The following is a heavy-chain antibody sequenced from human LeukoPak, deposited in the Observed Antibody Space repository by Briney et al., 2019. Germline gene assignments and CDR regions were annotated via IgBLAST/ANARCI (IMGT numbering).Heavy chain of an antibody. CDR3: ARVSTEVSLAIDY. CDR1: GFTFSKYN. J-gene: IGHJ4*02. Sequence: GGSLRLSCAASGFTFSKYNMNWVRQAPGKGLEWVSVISSSSRYIYYADSVKGRFTISRDNAKNSLYLQMNSLRAEDTAVYYCARVSTEVSLAIDYWGQGTLVTVST. V-gene: IGHV3-21*06. CDR2: ISSSSRYI.